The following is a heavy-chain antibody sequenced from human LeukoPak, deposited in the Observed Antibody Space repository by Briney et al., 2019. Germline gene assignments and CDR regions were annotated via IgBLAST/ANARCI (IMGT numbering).Heavy chain of an antibody. D-gene: IGHD3-16*02. CDR2: INHSGST. Sequence: PSETLSLTCAVYGGSFCGYYWSWIRQPPGKGLEWIGEINHSGSTNYNPSLKSRVTISVDTSKNQFSVKLSSVTAADTAAYYCARGKRIIHYVWGSYRLFYFYYWGQGTLVTVSS. CDR1: GGSFCGYY. V-gene: IGHV4-34*01. CDR3: ARGKRIIHYVWGSYRLFYFYY. J-gene: IGHJ4*02.